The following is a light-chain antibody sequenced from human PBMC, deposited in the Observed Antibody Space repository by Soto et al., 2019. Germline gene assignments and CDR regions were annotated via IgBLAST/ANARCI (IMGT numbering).Light chain of an antibody. CDR3: SSYTSSSTLYV. V-gene: IGLV2-14*01. CDR2: DVS. J-gene: IGLJ1*01. CDR1: SSDVGGYNY. Sequence: QSALTQPASVSGSPGQSITISCTGTSSDVGGYNYVSWYQQHPGKAPKLMIYDVSNRPSGVSNRFSGSKSGNTASLTISGLTAEDEADYYCSSYTSSSTLYVFGTGTKLTV.